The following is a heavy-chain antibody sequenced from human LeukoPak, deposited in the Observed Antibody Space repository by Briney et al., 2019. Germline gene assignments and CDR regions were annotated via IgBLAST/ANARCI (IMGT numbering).Heavy chain of an antibody. J-gene: IGHJ4*02. V-gene: IGHV4-38-2*01. D-gene: IGHD4-17*01. CDR2: IYHSGNT. Sequence: PGGSLRLSCAASGFTFSSYAMSWVRQAPGKGLEWIGSIYHSGNTYYNPSLKSRVTISLDTSKNQFSLKLSSVTAADTAMYYCARAGYGDSDFDYWGQGTLVTVSS. CDR1: GFTFSSYA. CDR3: ARAGYGDSDFDY.